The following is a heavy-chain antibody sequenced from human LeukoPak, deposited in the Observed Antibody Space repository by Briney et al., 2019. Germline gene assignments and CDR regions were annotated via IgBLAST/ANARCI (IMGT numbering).Heavy chain of an antibody. Sequence: ASVKVSCKASGYTFTGYYMHWVRQAPGQGLEWMGWINPNSGGTDYAQKFQGRVTMTRDTSISTAYMELSRLRSDDTAVYYCATNMRYGDPPGYWGQGTLVTVSS. CDR1: GYTFTGYY. D-gene: IGHD4-17*01. CDR3: ATNMRYGDPPGY. V-gene: IGHV1-2*02. CDR2: INPNSGGT. J-gene: IGHJ4*02.